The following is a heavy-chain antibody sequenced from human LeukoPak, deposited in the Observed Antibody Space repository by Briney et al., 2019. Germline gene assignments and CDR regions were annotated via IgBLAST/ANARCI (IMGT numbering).Heavy chain of an antibody. CDR2: ISGSGGST. CDR3: AKDLSSGWYENYFDY. Sequence: GSLRLSCAASGFTFSSYAMHWVRQAPGKGLEWVSAISGSGGSTYYADSVKGRFTISRDNSKNTLYLQMNSLRAEDTAVYYCAKDLSSGWYENYFDYWGQGTLVTVSS. D-gene: IGHD6-19*01. V-gene: IGHV3-23*01. CDR1: GFTFSSYA. J-gene: IGHJ4*02.